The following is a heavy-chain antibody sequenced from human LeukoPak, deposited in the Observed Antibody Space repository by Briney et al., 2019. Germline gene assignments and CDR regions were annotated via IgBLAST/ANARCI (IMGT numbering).Heavy chain of an antibody. J-gene: IGHJ4*02. V-gene: IGHV3-30*03. CDR3: ARDRGIAAGTPNY. CDR2: ISYDGSNE. CDR1: GFTFSSYG. Sequence: GGSLRLSCAASGFTFSSYGMHWVRQAPGKGLEWVAVISYDGSNEYHADSVKGRFTISSDNSKNTLYLQMNSLGAEDTAVYYCARDRGIAAGTPNYWGQGTLVTVSS. D-gene: IGHD6-13*01.